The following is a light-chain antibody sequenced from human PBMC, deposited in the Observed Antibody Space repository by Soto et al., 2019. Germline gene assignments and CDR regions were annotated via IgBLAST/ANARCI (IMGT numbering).Light chain of an antibody. Sequence: QTVVTQPASVSGSPGQSITISCTGTSSDVDDYKYVSWYQQHPGKAPKLMIYDVSNRPSGVSNRFSGSKSGDTASLTISGLQTEDEADYYCSSYTSSSTVVFGGGTKVTVL. V-gene: IGLV2-14*03. CDR3: SSYTSSSTVV. J-gene: IGLJ3*02. CDR1: SSDVDDYKY. CDR2: DVS.